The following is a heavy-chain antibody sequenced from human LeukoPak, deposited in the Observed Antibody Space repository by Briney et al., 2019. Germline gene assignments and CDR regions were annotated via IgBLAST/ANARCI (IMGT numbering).Heavy chain of an antibody. CDR2: ISAYIGNT. D-gene: IGHD6-19*01. Sequence: ASVKVSCKASGYTFTSYGISWVRQAPGQGLEWMGWISAYIGNTNYAQKLQGRVTMTTDTSTSTAYMELRSLRSDDTAVYYCARDSGYSSGWYELDYWGQGTLVTVSS. CDR3: ARDSGYSSGWYELDY. J-gene: IGHJ4*02. CDR1: GYTFTSYG. V-gene: IGHV1-18*01.